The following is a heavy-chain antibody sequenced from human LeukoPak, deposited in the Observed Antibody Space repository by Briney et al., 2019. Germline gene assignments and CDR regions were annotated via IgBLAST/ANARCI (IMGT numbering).Heavy chain of an antibody. V-gene: IGHV3-21*01. CDR3: ARDIYGSGSYYQMPYYYYGMDV. CDR1: GFTFSSYS. Sequence: GGSLRLSCAASGFTFSSYSMNWVRQAPGKGLEWVSSISSSSSYIYYADSVKGRFTISRDNAKNSLYLQMNSLRAEDTAVYYCARDIYGSGSYYQMPYYYYGMDVWGQGTTVTVSS. CDR2: ISSSSSYI. D-gene: IGHD3-10*01. J-gene: IGHJ6*02.